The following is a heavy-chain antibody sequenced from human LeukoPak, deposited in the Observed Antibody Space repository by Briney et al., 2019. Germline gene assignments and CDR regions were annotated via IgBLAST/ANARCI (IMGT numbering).Heavy chain of an antibody. CDR3: ARGRYDSYYFDY. CDR1: GGSISSGSYY. J-gene: IGHJ4*02. D-gene: IGHD3-3*01. CDR2: IYTSGST. Sequence: SETLSLTCTVSGGSISSGSYYWSWIRQPAGKGLEWIGRIYTSGSTNYNPSLKSRVTISVDTSKNQFSLKLSSVTAADTAVYYCARGRYDSYYFDYWGQGTLVTVSS. V-gene: IGHV4-61*02.